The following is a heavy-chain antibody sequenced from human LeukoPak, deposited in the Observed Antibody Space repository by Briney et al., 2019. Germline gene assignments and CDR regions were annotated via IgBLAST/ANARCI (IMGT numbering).Heavy chain of an antibody. CDR1: GGSISGYY. V-gene: IGHV4-4*07. J-gene: IGHJ4*02. Sequence: SETLSLTCSVSGGSISGYYWSWIRQPAGKGLEWIGRISNSGSTNYNPSLKSRVTMSVDTAKNQFSLKLSSVTAADTAVYYCARASRGSFYYFDYWGQGTLVTVSS. CDR2: ISNSGST. D-gene: IGHD3-22*01. CDR3: ARASRGSFYYFDY.